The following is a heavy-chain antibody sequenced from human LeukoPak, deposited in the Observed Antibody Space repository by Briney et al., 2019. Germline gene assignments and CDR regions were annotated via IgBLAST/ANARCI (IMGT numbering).Heavy chain of an antibody. V-gene: IGHV3-11*04. CDR1: GFTFSDYY. CDR3: ARVSSSSLFDY. Sequence: RSGGSLRLSCAASGFTFSDYYMSWIRQAPGKGLEWVSYISSSDNTIYYADSVKGRFTISRDNAKNSLYLQMNSLRAEDTAVYYCARVSSSSLFDYWGQGTLVTVSS. J-gene: IGHJ4*02. D-gene: IGHD6-6*01. CDR2: ISSSDNTI.